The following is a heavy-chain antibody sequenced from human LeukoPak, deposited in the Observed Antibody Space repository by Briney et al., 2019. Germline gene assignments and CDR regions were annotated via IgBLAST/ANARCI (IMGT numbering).Heavy chain of an antibody. CDR1: GFTVSNY. D-gene: IGHD4-17*01. CDR3: ARGGGDYNPFDY. Sequence: GGSLRLSCAVSGFTVSNYMSWVRQAPGKGLEWVSVMYSVGSTYYADSVKGRFTISRHNSKNTLYLEINSLRPDDTAVYYCARGGGDYNPFDYWGQGTLVTVSS. CDR2: MYSVGST. J-gene: IGHJ4*02. V-gene: IGHV3-53*04.